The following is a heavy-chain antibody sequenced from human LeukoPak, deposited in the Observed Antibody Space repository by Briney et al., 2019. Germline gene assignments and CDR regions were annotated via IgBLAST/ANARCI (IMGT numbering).Heavy chain of an antibody. CDR1: GGSISSGDYY. D-gene: IGHD2-2*01. CDR3: ARDPVPAATRMAFDI. Sequence: SETLSLTCTVSGGSISSGDYYWSWIRQPPGKGLEWIGYIYYSGSTYYNPSLKSRVTISVDTSKNQFSLKLSSVTAADTAVYYCARDPVPAATRMAFDIWGQGTMVTVSS. CDR2: IYYSGST. J-gene: IGHJ3*02. V-gene: IGHV4-30-4*01.